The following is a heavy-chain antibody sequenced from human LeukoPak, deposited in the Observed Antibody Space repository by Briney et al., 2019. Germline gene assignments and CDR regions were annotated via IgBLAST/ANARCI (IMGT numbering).Heavy chain of an antibody. CDR1: GYSFSRYG. CDR2: ISTYNGNT. J-gene: IGHJ5*02. CDR3: ARDLDYYDSGGSGWFDP. Sequence: GASVKVSCKASGYSFSRYGISWVRQAPGQGLEWMGWISTYNGNTNYAQKFQGRVTMTTDTSTNTAYMELRSLRSDDTAVYYCARDLDYYDSGGSGWFDPWGQGTLVTVSS. V-gene: IGHV1-18*01. D-gene: IGHD3-22*01.